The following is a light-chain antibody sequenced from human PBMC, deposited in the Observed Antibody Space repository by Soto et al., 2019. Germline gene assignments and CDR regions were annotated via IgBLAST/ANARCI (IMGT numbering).Light chain of an antibody. J-gene: IGLJ3*02. CDR2: EVS. Sequence: QSALTQPASVSGSPGQSITISCTGTSSDVGTYTYVSWYQHHPGKAPTLIIYEVSNRPSGVSNRFSGSKSGNTASLTIFGLQAEDEADYYCSAYTSNSHWVFGGGTKVTVL. CDR3: SAYTSNSHWV. V-gene: IGLV2-14*01. CDR1: SSDVGTYTY.